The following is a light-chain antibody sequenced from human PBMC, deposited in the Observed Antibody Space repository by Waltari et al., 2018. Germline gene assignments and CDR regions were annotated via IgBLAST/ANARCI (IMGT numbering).Light chain of an antibody. J-gene: IGLJ3*02. V-gene: IGLV2-11*01. CDR3: CSYAGSYTPWV. Sequence: QSALTQPRSVSGSPGQSVTISCTVTSSDVVGYNYVSWYEQHPGKAPKLMIYDVNKRPSGVPDRFSGSKSGNTASLTISGLQTEDEADYYCCSYAGSYTPWVFGGGTKLTVL. CDR2: DVN. CDR1: SSDVVGYNY.